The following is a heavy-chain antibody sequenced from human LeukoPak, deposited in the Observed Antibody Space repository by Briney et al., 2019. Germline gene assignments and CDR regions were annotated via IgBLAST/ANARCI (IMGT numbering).Heavy chain of an antibody. V-gene: IGHV3-30*18. CDR3: AKGMVRGVIITSPWDY. CDR2: ISYDGSNK. CDR1: GFTFSSYG. J-gene: IGHJ4*02. D-gene: IGHD3-10*01. Sequence: GGSLRLSCAASGFTFSSYGMHWVRQAPGKGLEWVAVISYDGSNKYYADSVKGRFTISRDNSKNTLYLQMNSLRAEDTAVYYCAKGMVRGVIITSPWDYWGQGTLVTVSS.